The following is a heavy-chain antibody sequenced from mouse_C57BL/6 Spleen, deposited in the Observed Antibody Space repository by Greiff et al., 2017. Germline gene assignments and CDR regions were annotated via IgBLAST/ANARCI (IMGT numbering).Heavy chain of an antibody. Sequence: VQLQQSGAELVKPGASVKMSCKASGYTFTSYWITWVKQRPGQGLEWIGDIYPGSGSTNYNEKFKSKATLTVDTSSSTAYMQLSSLTSEDSAVYYCARSPITTVVATGAMDYWGQGTSVTVSS. V-gene: IGHV1-55*01. CDR2: IYPGSGST. J-gene: IGHJ4*01. CDR1: GYTFTSYW. D-gene: IGHD1-1*01. CDR3: ARSPITTVVATGAMDY.